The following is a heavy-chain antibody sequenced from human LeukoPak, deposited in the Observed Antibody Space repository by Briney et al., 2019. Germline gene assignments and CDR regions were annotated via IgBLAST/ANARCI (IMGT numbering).Heavy chain of an antibody. J-gene: IGHJ4*02. Sequence: ASVQVSCKASRDIFIGYYMYWVRQAPGQGPAWMGWIIPNSGGTKYAQKFQGRVNMTRDTSISTAYMELSRLTSDDTAVYYCARAQGWERPLDYWGQGTLVTVSS. CDR2: IIPNSGGT. CDR1: RDIFIGYY. V-gene: IGHV1-2*02. CDR3: ARAQGWERPLDY. D-gene: IGHD1-1*01.